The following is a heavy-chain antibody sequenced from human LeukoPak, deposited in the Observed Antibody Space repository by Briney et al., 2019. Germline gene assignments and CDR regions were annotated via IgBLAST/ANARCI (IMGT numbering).Heavy chain of an antibody. CDR1: GFTFSSYA. CDR3: ARLGIITAAGSNDY. V-gene: IGHV3-23*01. CDR2: ISGSGDTI. J-gene: IGHJ4*02. Sequence: PGGSLRLSCAASGFTFSSYAMSWFRQAPGKGLEWVSAISGSGDTIYYADSVKGRFTVSRDNAKNSLYLQMNSLRAEDTAVYYCARLGIITAAGSNDYWGQGTLVTVSS. D-gene: IGHD6-13*01.